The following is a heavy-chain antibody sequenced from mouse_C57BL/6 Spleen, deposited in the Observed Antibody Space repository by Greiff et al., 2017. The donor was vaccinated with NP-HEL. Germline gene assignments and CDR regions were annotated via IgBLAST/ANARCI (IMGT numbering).Heavy chain of an antibody. J-gene: IGHJ4*01. Sequence: EVKLEESGGGLVQPGGSMKLSCVASGFTFSNYWMNWVRQSPEKGLEWVAQIRLKSDNYATHYAESVKGRFTISRDDSKSSVYLQMNNLRAEDTGIYYCTGRDHAYAMDYWGQGTSVTVSS. CDR3: TGRDHAYAMDY. CDR1: GFTFSNYW. CDR2: IRLKSDNYAT. V-gene: IGHV6-3*01.